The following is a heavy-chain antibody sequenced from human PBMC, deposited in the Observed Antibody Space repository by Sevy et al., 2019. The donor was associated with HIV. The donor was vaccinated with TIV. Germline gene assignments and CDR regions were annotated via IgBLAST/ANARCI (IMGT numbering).Heavy chain of an antibody. CDR2: TYFRSKWYN. D-gene: IGHD5-12*01. CDR1: GDSVSSNSAA. J-gene: IGHJ4*02. CDR3: ARDDLGSGHSYFDY. Sequence: SQTLSLTCAISGDSVSSNSAAWNWIRQSPSRGLEWLGRTYFRSKWYNDYAVSVKSRITINPETSKNQFSLQLKSVTPADTAMYYCARDDLGSGHSYFDYWGQGTLVTVSS. V-gene: IGHV6-1*01.